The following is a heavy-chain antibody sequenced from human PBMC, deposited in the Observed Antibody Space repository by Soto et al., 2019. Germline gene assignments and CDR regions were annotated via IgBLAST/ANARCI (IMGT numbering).Heavy chain of an antibody. CDR1: GYTFTSYD. V-gene: IGHV1-8*01. J-gene: IGHJ5*02. Sequence: ASVKVSCKASGYTFTSYDINWMRQATGQGLEWMGWMDPHSGHTNYAQKFQGRVTMTRDTSISTAYMELTSLRSEDTAVYYCASDMSTTWGQGTLVTVSS. CDR3: ASDMSTT. D-gene: IGHD2-2*01. CDR2: MDPHSGHT.